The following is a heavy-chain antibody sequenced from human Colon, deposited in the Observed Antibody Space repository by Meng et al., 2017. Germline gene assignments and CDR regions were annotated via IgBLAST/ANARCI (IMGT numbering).Heavy chain of an antibody. CDR2: INNGNGNI. CDR1: GYSFTSYT. CDR3: AAGLGGPESNWIYYFDF. V-gene: IGHV1-3*04. J-gene: IGHJ4*02. Sequence: QVHLVQSGAEVKKPGGSVKVSWKASGYSFTSYTMHWLRQAPGQRLEWMGWINNGNGNIKYSEKFQGRVTITRDTSATTAYMELSSLKFEDTAVYYCAAGLGGPESNWIYYFDFWGPGTLVTVSS. D-gene: IGHD1-20*01.